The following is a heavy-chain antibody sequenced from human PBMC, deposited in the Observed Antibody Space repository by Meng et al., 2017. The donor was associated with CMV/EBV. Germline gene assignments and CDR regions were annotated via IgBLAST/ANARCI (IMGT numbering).Heavy chain of an antibody. CDR2: ISGSGGST. CDR3: AKWGHSGYDP. CDR1: GFTFSSYA. V-gene: IGHV3-23*01. Sequence: GESLKISCAASGFTFSSYAISWVRQAPGKGLEWVSAISGSGGSTYSADSVKGRFTISRDNSKNTLYLQMNSLRAEDTAVYYCAKWGHSGYDPWGQGTLVTVSS. J-gene: IGHJ5*02. D-gene: IGHD5-12*01.